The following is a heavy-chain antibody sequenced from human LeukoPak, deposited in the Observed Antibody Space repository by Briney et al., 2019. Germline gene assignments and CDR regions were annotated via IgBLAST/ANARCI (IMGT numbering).Heavy chain of an antibody. D-gene: IGHD6-13*01. CDR3: ARDQVTGYSSSWETFDY. CDR1: GYSLTTYY. V-gene: IGHV1-46*01. CDR2: INPSGGST. Sequence: GASVKVSCKASGYSLTTYYMHWVRQAPGQGLEWMAIINPSGGSTSYAQKFQGRVTMTRDTSTSTVYMELSSLRSEDTAVYYCARDQVTGYSSSWETFDYWGQGTLVTVSS. J-gene: IGHJ4*02.